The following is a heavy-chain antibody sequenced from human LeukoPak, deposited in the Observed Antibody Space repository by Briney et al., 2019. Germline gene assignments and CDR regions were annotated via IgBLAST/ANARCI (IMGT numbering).Heavy chain of an antibody. CDR3: ARVAGFGQFDFDY. CDR2: ISSSGSTI. CDR1: GFTFSDYY. V-gene: IGHV3-11*04. J-gene: IGHJ4*02. Sequence: GGSLRLSCAASGFTFSDYYMNWIRQAPGKGLEWVSYISSSGSTIYYADSVKGRFTISRDNAKNSLYLQMNSLRAEDTAVYYCARVAGFGQFDFDYWGQGTLVTVSS. D-gene: IGHD3-16*01.